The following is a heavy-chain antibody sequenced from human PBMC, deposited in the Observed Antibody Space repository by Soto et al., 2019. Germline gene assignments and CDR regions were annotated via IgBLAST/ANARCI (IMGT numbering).Heavy chain of an antibody. CDR2: ISYDGSNK. CDR1: GFTFSSYG. J-gene: IGHJ4*02. V-gene: IGHV3-30*18. CDR3: AKDGRDFDY. Sequence: GGSLRLSCAASGFTFSSYGMHWVRQAPGKGLEWVAVISYDGSNKYYADSVKGRFTISRDNSKNTLYLQMNSLRAEDTAVYYCAKDGRDFDYWGRGTLVTVSS.